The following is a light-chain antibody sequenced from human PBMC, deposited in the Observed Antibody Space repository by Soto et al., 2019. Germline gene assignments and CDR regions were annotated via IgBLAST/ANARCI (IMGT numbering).Light chain of an antibody. CDR1: QSVSNNY. CDR3: QQYGSSGT. J-gene: IGKJ1*01. Sequence: EVVLTQSPGTLPLSPGERATLSCRASQSVSNNYLAWYQQKPGQAPRLLIYGASNRATGIPDRFSGSGSGTDFTLTISRLEPEEFAVYYCQQYGSSGTFGQGTKVDIK. V-gene: IGKV3-20*01. CDR2: GAS.